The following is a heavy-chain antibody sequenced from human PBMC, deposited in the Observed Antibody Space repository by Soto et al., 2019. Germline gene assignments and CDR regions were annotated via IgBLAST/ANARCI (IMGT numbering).Heavy chain of an antibody. CDR1: GYTFTSYG. D-gene: IGHD3-3*01. CDR3: ARGRYDFWSGYSKGYYYYMDV. Sequence: ASVKVSCKASGYTFTSYGISWVRQAPGQGLEWMGWISAYNGNTNYAQKLQGRVTMTRNTSISTAYMELSSLRSEDTAVYYCARGRYDFWSGYSKGYYYYMDVWGKGTTVTVSS. CDR2: ISAYNGNT. V-gene: IGHV1-18*01. J-gene: IGHJ6*03.